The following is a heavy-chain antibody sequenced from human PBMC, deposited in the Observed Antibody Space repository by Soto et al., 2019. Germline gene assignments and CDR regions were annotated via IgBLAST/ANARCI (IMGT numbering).Heavy chain of an antibody. D-gene: IGHD4-17*01. CDR2: ISGYNGNT. J-gene: IGHJ5*02. Sequence: ASVKVSCKASGYTFTSYGISWVRQAPGQGLEWMGWISGYNGNTKYAQKFQGRVTMTWDTSISTAYMELSSLRSEDTAVYFCARGIKYGAYSRWFDPWGQGTLVTVSS. CDR3: ARGIKYGAYSRWFDP. V-gene: IGHV1-18*01. CDR1: GYTFTSYG.